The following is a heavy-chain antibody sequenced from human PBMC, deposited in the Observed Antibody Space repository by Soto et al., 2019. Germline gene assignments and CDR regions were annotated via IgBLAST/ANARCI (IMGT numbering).Heavy chain of an antibody. CDR1: GFTFSSYA. CDR3: AKATVTTQATFDY. CDR2: ISGSGGST. J-gene: IGHJ4*02. V-gene: IGHV3-23*01. D-gene: IGHD4-17*01. Sequence: GESLKISCAASGFTFSSYAMSWVRQAPGKGLEWVSAISGSGGSTYYADSVKGRFTISRDNSKNTLYLQMNSLRAEDTAVYYCAKATVTTQATFDYWGQGTLVTVSS.